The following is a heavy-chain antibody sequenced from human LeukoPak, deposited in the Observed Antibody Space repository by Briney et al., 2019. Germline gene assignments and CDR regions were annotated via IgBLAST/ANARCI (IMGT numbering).Heavy chain of an antibody. V-gene: IGHV1-46*01. D-gene: IGHD7-27*01. CDR3: ARTRGTGDLDY. CDR2: INPSGGST. Sequence: ASVKVSCKASGYTFTSYYMHWVRQAPGQGLEWMGIINPSGGSTSYAQKFQGRVTMTRDTSTSTVYMELSSLGSEDTAVYYCARTRGTGDLDYWGQGTLVTVSS. CDR1: GYTFTSYY. J-gene: IGHJ4*02.